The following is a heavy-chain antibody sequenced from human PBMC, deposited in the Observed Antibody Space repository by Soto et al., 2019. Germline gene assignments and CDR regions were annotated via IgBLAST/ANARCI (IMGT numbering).Heavy chain of an antibody. D-gene: IGHD6-19*01. V-gene: IGHV1-2*02. CDR1: GHTFTDHY. CDR3: AMGGSGWTRSYFDN. J-gene: IGHJ4*02. CDR2: LNPNTGGP. Sequence: GASVKVSCKTSGHTFTDHYIHWVRQAPGQGPEWLGWLNPNTGGPNYSQKFQGRVTMTRDTSISTAYMELTRLRSDDTAVYYCAMGGSGWTRSYFDNWGQGTLVTVSS.